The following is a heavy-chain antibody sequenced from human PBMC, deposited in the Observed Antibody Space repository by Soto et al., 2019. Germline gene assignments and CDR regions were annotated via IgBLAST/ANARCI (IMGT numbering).Heavy chain of an antibody. CDR1: GFTFSSYA. CDR2: ISSNGGST. Sequence: GGSLRLSCSASGFTFSSYAMHWVRQAPGKGLEYVSAISSNGGSTYYADSVKGRFTISRDNSKDTLYVQMNSLTVEDTAVYYCARAQYTGSYFDACDVWGQGTMVTVSS. D-gene: IGHD1-26*01. CDR3: ARAQYTGSYFDACDV. V-gene: IGHV3-64*04. J-gene: IGHJ3*01.